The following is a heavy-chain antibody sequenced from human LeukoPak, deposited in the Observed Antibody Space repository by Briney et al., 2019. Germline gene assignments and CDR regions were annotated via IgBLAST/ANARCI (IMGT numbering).Heavy chain of an antibody. J-gene: IGHJ4*02. CDR3: ARGGYGSGWCRAGGGPFDY. Sequence: SETLSLTCAVYGGSFSGYYWSWIRQPPGKGLEWIGEINHSGSTNYNPSLKSRVTISVDTSKNQFSLKLSSVTAADTAVYYCARGGYGSGWCRAGGGPFDYWGQGTLVTVSS. V-gene: IGHV4-34*01. CDR1: GGSFSGYY. D-gene: IGHD6-19*01. CDR2: INHSGST.